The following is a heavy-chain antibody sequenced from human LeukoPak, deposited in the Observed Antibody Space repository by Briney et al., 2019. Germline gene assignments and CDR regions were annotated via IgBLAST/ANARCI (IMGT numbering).Heavy chain of an antibody. CDR3: ARLAYYYGSGSYYSP. CDR2: IKQDGSEK. D-gene: IGHD3-10*01. Sequence: GGSLRLSCAASGFTFSSYWMSWVRQAPGKGLEWVANIKQDGSEKYYVDSVKGRFTISRDNAKNSLYLQMNSLRAEDTAVYYCARLAYYYGSGSYYSPWGQGTLVTVSS. V-gene: IGHV3-7*01. CDR1: GFTFSSYW. J-gene: IGHJ5*02.